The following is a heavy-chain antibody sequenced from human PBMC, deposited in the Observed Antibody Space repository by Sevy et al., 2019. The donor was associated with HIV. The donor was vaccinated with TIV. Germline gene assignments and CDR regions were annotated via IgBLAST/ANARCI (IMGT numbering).Heavy chain of an antibody. V-gene: IGHV3-30*03. D-gene: IGHD6-19*01. CDR1: GFILNNDG. CDR3: ADHTAVGGRFDY. J-gene: IGHJ4*02. CDR2: ISYDGSKK. Sequence: GGSLRLSCTASGFILNNDGIHWVRQAPGKGLEWVALISYDGSKKYYADSGRGRFTISRDNSKNTLYLQMNSLRREDTAVYYCADHTAVGGRFDYWGQGTLVTVSS.